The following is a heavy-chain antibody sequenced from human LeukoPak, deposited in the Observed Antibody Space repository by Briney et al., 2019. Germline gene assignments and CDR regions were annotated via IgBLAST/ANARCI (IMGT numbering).Heavy chain of an antibody. CDR2: INPNSGGT. V-gene: IGHV1-2*02. Sequence: ASVQVSCKASGYTFTGYYMHWVRQPPGQGVEGMGWINPNSGGTNYAQKFQGRVTMTRDTSISTAYMELRRLRSDDTAVYYCARDMGYPYYYYYYMDVWGKGTTVTVSS. J-gene: IGHJ6*03. CDR1: GYTFTGYY. D-gene: IGHD5-12*01. CDR3: ARDMGYPYYYYYYMDV.